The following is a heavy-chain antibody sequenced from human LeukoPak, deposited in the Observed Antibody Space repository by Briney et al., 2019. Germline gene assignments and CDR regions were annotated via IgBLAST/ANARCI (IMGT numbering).Heavy chain of an antibody. Sequence: GWSLRLSCAASGYTFSSYSMDWVHQAPGKGLEWVSSISSSSSYIYYADSVKGRFTISRDNAKNSLYLQMNSLRAEYTAVYYCARDAEMATISSYFDYWGQGTLVTVSS. CDR1: GYTFSSYS. CDR3: ARDAEMATISSYFDY. CDR2: ISSSSSYI. D-gene: IGHD5-24*01. V-gene: IGHV3-21*01. J-gene: IGHJ4*02.